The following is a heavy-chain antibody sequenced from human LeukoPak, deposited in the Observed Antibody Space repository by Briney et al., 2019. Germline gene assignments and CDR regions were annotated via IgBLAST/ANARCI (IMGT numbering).Heavy chain of an antibody. D-gene: IGHD6-19*01. J-gene: IGHJ4*02. V-gene: IGHV1-2*02. Sequence: ASVKVSCKASGYTFTGYYMHWVRQAPGQGLEWMGWINPNSGGTNYAQKFQGRVTMTRDMSTSTVYMELSSLRSEDTAVYYCASATGYSSSSSFDYWGQGTLVTVSS. CDR1: GYTFTGYY. CDR2: INPNSGGT. CDR3: ASATGYSSSSSFDY.